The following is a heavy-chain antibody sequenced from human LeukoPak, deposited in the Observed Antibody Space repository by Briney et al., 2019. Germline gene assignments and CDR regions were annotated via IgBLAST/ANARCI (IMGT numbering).Heavy chain of an antibody. CDR2: IYHSGST. CDR3: ARGRDVLTGYYFDY. Sequence: SETLSLTCAVSGGSISSGGYSWSWIRQPPGKGLEWIGYIYHSGSTYYNPSLKSRVTISVDRSKNQFSLKLSSVTAADTAVYYCARGRDVLTGYYFDYWGQGTLVTVSS. D-gene: IGHD3-9*01. V-gene: IGHV4-30-2*01. J-gene: IGHJ4*02. CDR1: GGSISSGGYS.